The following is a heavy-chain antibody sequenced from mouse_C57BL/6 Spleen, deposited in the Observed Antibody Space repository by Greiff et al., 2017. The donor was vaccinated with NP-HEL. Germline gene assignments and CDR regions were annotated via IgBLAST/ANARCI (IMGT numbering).Heavy chain of an antibody. V-gene: IGHV14-1*01. J-gene: IGHJ1*03. Sequence: EVKLQESGAELVRPGASVKLSCTASGFNIKDYYMHWVKQRPEQGLEWIGRIDPEDGDTEYAPKFQGKATMTADTSSNTAYLQLSSLTSEDTAVYYCTRTVVGTGGYFDVWGTGTTVTVSS. D-gene: IGHD1-1*01. CDR1: GFNIKDYY. CDR2: IDPEDGDT. CDR3: TRTVVGTGGYFDV.